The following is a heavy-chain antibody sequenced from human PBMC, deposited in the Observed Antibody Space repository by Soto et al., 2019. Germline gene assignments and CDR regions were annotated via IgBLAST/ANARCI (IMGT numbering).Heavy chain of an antibody. D-gene: IGHD1-26*01. CDR2: ISWDDNK. CDR1: GFSLNTRAVG. J-gene: IGHJ4*02. Sequence: QITLKESGPTLVKPTQTLTLTCSLSGFSLNTRAVGVGWIRQPPGKALEWLALISWDDNKRYRPSLESRLSIAKDTSGNQLVLTMTNVDPLDTATYYCAHRALSGSRYYFDFWGLGTLVTVSS. CDR3: AHRALSGSRYYFDF. V-gene: IGHV2-5*02.